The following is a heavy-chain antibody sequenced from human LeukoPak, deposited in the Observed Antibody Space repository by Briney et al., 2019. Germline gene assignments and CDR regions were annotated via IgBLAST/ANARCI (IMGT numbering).Heavy chain of an antibody. J-gene: IGHJ6*02. Sequence: PGGSLRLSCAASGFTFSSYSMNWVRQAPGKGLEWVSYISSSSRTIYYADSVKGRFTISRDNAKNSLYLQMNSLRDEDTAVYYCARDPIAVAGTLQWSGMDVWGQGTTVTVSS. CDR2: ISSSSRTI. V-gene: IGHV3-48*02. D-gene: IGHD6-19*01. CDR3: ARDPIAVAGTLQWSGMDV. CDR1: GFTFSSYS.